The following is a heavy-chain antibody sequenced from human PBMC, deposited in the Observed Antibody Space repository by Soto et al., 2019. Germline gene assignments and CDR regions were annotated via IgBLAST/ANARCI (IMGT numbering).Heavy chain of an antibody. J-gene: IGHJ5*02. CDR1: GGSVSTGDYL. D-gene: IGHD4-17*01. V-gene: IGHV4-30-4*01. CDR2: IHDSGNT. CDR3: ARARGGDSGDYASLFDR. Sequence: VQLQESGPGLVTPSQTLSLTCTVFGGSVSTGDYLWSWIRQRPGKGLEWIGYIHDSGNTYYNPSLKSRVTISLDTSKNQFSLKVTSMTAADTSVYFCARARGGDSGDYASLFDRWGQGNLVTVSS.